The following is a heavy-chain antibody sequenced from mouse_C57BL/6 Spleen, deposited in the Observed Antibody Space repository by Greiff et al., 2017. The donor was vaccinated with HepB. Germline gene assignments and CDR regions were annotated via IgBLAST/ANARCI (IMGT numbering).Heavy chain of an antibody. D-gene: IGHD1-1*01. J-gene: IGHJ1*03. CDR2: INPNYGTT. V-gene: IGHV1-39*01. CDR1: GYSFTDYN. CDR3: ARSLYGSSPWYFDV. Sequence: EVQLQQSGPELVKPGASVKISCKASGYSFTDYNMNWVKQSNGKSLEWIVVINPNYGTTSYNQKFKGQATLTVDQSSSTAYMQLNSLTSEDSAVYYCARSLYGSSPWYFDVWGTGTTVTVSS.